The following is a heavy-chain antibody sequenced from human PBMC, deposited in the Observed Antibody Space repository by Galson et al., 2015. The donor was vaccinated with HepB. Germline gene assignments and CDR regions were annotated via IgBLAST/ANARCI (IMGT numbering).Heavy chain of an antibody. CDR3: ARGARKLLWFGESPKDAFDI. Sequence: SLRLSCAASGFTFSSYWMSWVRQAPGKGLEWVANIKQDGSEKYYVDSVKGRFTISRDNAKNSLYLQMNSLRAEDTAVYYCARGARKLLWFGESPKDAFDIWGQGTMVTVSS. D-gene: IGHD3-10*01. J-gene: IGHJ3*02. CDR1: GFTFSSYW. CDR2: IKQDGSEK. V-gene: IGHV3-7*03.